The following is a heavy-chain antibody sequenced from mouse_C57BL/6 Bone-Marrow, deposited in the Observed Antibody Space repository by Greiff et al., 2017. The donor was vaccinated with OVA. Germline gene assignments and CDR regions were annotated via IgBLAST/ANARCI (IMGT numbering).Heavy chain of an antibody. CDR3: ARVITTVVATDY. Sequence: EVKLVESGGDLVKPGGSLKLSCAASGFTFSSYGMSWVRQTPDKRLEWVATISSGGSYTYYPDSVKGRFTISRDNAKNTLYLQMSSLKSEDTAMYYCARVITTVVATDYWGQGTTLTVSS. J-gene: IGHJ2*01. D-gene: IGHD1-1*01. CDR1: GFTFSSYG. CDR2: ISSGGSYT. V-gene: IGHV5-6*02.